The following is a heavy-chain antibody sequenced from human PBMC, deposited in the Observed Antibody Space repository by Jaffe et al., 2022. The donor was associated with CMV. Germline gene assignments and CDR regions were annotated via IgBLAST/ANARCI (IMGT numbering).Heavy chain of an antibody. Sequence: QVQLVQSGAEVKKSGSSVKVSCKASGGTFSSYAISWVRQAPGQGLEWMGGIITIFGTPNYAQKFQGRVTITADKSTGTGYMELSSLRSEDTAVYYCAREGDRGYSLRGNAFDIWGQGTLVTVSS. CDR3: AREGDRGYSLRGNAFDI. J-gene: IGHJ3*02. CDR1: GGTFSSYA. CDR2: IITIFGTP. V-gene: IGHV1-69*06. D-gene: IGHD5-18*01.